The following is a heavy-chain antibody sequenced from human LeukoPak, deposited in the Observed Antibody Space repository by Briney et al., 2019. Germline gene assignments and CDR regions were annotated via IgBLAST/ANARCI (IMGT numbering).Heavy chain of an antibody. CDR3: ARALLQWLFPY. D-gene: IGHD6-19*01. CDR2: IKQDGSEK. CDR1: GFTFSSYW. V-gene: IGHV3-7*01. J-gene: IGHJ4*02. Sequence: GGSLRLSCAASGFTFSSYWMSWVRQAPGKGLEWVANIKQDGSEKYYVDSVKGRFTISRDNAKNTLYLQMNSLRAEDTAVYYCARALLQWLFPYWGQGTLVTVSS.